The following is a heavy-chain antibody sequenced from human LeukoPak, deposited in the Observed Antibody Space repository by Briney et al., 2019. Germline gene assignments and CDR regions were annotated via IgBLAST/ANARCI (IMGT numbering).Heavy chain of an antibody. D-gene: IGHD3-3*01. CDR3: AKMIKGLWSGYLNWFDP. CDR1: GFTFSSYA. CDR2: ISGSGGST. J-gene: IGHJ5*02. V-gene: IGHV3-23*01. Sequence: GGSLRLSCAASGFTFSSYAMSWVRQAPGKGLEWVSAISGSGGSTYYADSVKGRFTISRDNSKNTLYLQMNSLRAEDTAVYYCAKMIKGLWSGYLNWFDPWGQGTLVTVSS.